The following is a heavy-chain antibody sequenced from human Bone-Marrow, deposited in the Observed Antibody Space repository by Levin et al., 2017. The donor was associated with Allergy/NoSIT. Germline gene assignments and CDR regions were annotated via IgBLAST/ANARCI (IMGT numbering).Heavy chain of an antibody. CDR3: AKLLSYDFWGGYLDY. V-gene: IGHV3-23*01. Sequence: PGGSLRLSCVASGFSFSSYAMSWVRQAPGKGLEWVSVISGSGGVTYYADSVKGRFTISRDNSKNMLYLQMNSLRAEDTAVYYCAKLLSYDFWGGYLDYWGQGTLVTVSS. D-gene: IGHD3-3*01. CDR1: GFSFSSYA. J-gene: IGHJ4*02. CDR2: ISGSGGVT.